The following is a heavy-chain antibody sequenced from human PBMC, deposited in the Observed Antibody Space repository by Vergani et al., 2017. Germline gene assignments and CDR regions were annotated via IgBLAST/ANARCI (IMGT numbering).Heavy chain of an antibody. CDR2: IYYSGST. CDR1: GASIRSSNYY. Sequence: QLQLQESGPGLVKPSATLSLTCSVSGASIRSSNYYWGWIRQPPGKGLEWIAGIYYSGSTYYNPSLKSRVTISVDTSKNQFSLKLSSVTAAGTAVYFCARHSTVEWLVKLAWIDPWGQGILVTVSS. CDR3: ARHSTVEWLVKLAWIDP. J-gene: IGHJ5*02. V-gene: IGHV4-39*01. D-gene: IGHD6-19*01.